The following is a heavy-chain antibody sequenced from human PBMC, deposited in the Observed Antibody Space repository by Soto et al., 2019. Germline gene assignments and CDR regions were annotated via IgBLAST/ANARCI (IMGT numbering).Heavy chain of an antibody. J-gene: IGHJ6*02. CDR3: ARGRITMVRGVIRYYYYYGMDV. D-gene: IGHD3-10*01. Sequence: VASVKVSCKASGYTFTSYDINWVRQATGQGLEWMGWMNPNSGNTGYAQKFQGRVTMTRNTSISTAYMELSSLRSEDTAVYYCARGRITMVRGVIRYYYYYGMDVWGQGTTVTVSS. CDR1: GYTFTSYD. V-gene: IGHV1-8*01. CDR2: MNPNSGNT.